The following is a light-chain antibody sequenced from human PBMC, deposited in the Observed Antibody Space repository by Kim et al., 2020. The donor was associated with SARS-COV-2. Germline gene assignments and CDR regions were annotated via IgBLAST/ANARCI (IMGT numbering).Light chain of an antibody. J-gene: IGLJ2*01. CDR2: GKN. CDR1: QPRSQY. CDR3: NPRDSSGNHLV. Sequence: AIGQTVKNTSQGEQPRSQYASWDQQEPGTAPGLCIYGKNNRPSGIPDRFSGSSSGNTASLTITGAQAEEEADYYCNPRDSSGNHLVFGGGTQLTVL. V-gene: IGLV3-19*01.